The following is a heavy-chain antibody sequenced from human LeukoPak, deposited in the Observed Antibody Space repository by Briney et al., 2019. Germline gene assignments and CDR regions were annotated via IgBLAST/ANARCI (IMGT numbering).Heavy chain of an antibody. CDR2: IYYSGST. V-gene: IGHV4-61*01. CDR1: GYSISSGYY. Sequence: PSETLSLTCAVSGYSISSGYYWGWIRQPPGKGLEWIGYIYYSGSTNYNPSLKSRVTISVDTSKNQFSLKLSSVTAADTAVYYCARYNWNYGRSAFDIWGQGTMVTVSS. J-gene: IGHJ3*02. CDR3: ARYNWNYGRSAFDI. D-gene: IGHD1-7*01.